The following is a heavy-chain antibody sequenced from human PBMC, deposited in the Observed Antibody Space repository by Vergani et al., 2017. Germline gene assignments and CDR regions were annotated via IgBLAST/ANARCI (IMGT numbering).Heavy chain of an antibody. Sequence: QVQLVESGGGVVQPGGSLRLSCAASGFTFSSYGMHWVRQAPGKGLEWVAFIRYDGSNKYYADSVKGRFTISRDNSKNTLYLQMNSLRAEDTAVYYCAKDRPYSGSYPYWFDPWGQGTLVTVSS. D-gene: IGHD1-26*01. CDR3: AKDRPYSGSYPYWFDP. V-gene: IGHV3-30*02. J-gene: IGHJ5*02. CDR2: IRYDGSNK. CDR1: GFTFSSYG.